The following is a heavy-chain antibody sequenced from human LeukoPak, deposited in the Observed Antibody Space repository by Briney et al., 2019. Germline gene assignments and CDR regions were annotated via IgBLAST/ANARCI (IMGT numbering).Heavy chain of an antibody. J-gene: IGHJ5*02. CDR3: ARHSPTLFPFDP. Sequence: GGSLRLSCAASGFTFSSDWMSWVRQAPGKGLEWVANIKQDGSEKYYVDSVKGRFTISRDNAKNSLYLQMNSLRAEDTAVYYCARHSPTLFPFDPWGQGTLVTVSS. V-gene: IGHV3-7*01. CDR2: IKQDGSEK. CDR1: GFTFSSDW. D-gene: IGHD2/OR15-2a*01.